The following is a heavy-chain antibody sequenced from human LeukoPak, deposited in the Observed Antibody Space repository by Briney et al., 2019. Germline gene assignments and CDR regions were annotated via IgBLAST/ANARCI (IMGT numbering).Heavy chain of an antibody. J-gene: IGHJ4*02. CDR3: ARGDYYGSGRNFDY. CDR1: GFTFSSYW. CDR2: IKQDGSEK. V-gene: IGHV3-7*04. Sequence: PGGSLRLSCAASGFTFSSYWMSWVRQAPGKGLEWVANIKQDGSEKYYVDSVKGRFTISRDNAKNSLYLQMNSLRAEDTAVYYCARGDYYGSGRNFDYWGQGTLVTVSS. D-gene: IGHD3-10*01.